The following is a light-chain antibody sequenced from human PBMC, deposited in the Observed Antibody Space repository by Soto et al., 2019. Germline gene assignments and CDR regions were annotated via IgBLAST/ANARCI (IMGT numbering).Light chain of an antibody. CDR1: QNVDSNY. CDR3: QQYGSSPLIS. V-gene: IGKV3-20*01. CDR2: GAS. Sequence: EIVLTQSPGTLSLYPGERATLSCRAIQNVDSNYLAWYQQKPGQAPRLLIFGASKRATGIPDRFSGSGSGRDFTLTISGLEPEDFAVYYCQQYGSSPLISFGQGTRLEIK. J-gene: IGKJ5*01.